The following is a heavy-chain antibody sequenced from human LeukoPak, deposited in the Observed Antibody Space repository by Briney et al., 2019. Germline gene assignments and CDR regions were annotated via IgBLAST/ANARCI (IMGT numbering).Heavy chain of an antibody. J-gene: IGHJ4*02. D-gene: IGHD4-11*01. CDR1: GGSISSYY. CDR3: AREKDSNYVVDY. CDR2: IYTSGST. V-gene: IGHV4-4*07. Sequence: DPSETLSLTCTVSGGSISSYYWSWIRQPAGKGLERIGRIYTSGSTNYNPSLKSRVAMSVDTSKNQFSLKLSSVAAADTAVYYCAREKDSNYVVDYWGQGTLVTVSS.